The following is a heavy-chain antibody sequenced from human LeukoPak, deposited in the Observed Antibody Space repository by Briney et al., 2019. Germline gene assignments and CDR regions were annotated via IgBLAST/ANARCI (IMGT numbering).Heavy chain of an antibody. Sequence: SETLSLTCAVYGGSFSGYYWSWIRQPPGKGLEWIGEVNHSGSTNYNPSLKSRVTISVDTSKNRFSLKLSSVTAADTAVYYCARGNWNYAVYYYYMDVWGKGTTVTVSS. CDR1: GGSFSGYY. V-gene: IGHV4-34*01. D-gene: IGHD1-7*01. CDR3: ARGNWNYAVYYYYMDV. J-gene: IGHJ6*03. CDR2: VNHSGST.